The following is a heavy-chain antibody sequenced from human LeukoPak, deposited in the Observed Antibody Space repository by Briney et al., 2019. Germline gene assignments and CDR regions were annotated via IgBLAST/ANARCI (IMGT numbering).Heavy chain of an antibody. V-gene: IGHV3-30*02. Sequence: PGGSLRLSCAASGFTFSSYGMHWVRQAPGKGLEWVAFIRYDGSNKYYADSVKGRFTIFRDNSKNTLYLQMNSLRAEDTAVYYCAKDRIAVAGGEAFDIWGQGTMVTVSS. CDR3: AKDRIAVAGGEAFDI. J-gene: IGHJ3*02. CDR1: GFTFSSYG. CDR2: IRYDGSNK. D-gene: IGHD6-19*01.